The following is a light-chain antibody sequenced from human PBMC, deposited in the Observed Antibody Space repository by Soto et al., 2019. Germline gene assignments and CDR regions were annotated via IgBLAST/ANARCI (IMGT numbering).Light chain of an antibody. CDR3: QQYGGVPYT. CDR2: QAS. J-gene: IGKJ2*01. V-gene: IGKV1-5*03. Sequence: DIQMTQSPSALSAVVGDRVTITCRASQSIGRWLAWYQKKAGAAPRLLIYQASTVETGVPSRFAGSGSGTEFTLTITSLQPEDFAIYYCQQYGGVPYTFGQGTKLEIK. CDR1: QSIGRW.